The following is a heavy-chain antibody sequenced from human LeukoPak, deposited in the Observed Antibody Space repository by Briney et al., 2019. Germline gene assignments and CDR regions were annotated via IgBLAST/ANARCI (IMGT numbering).Heavy chain of an antibody. CDR2: NFHTGNP. CDR1: GGSISSYY. D-gene: IGHD3-22*01. J-gene: IGHJ3*02. CDR3: ARGPYKYDGSGAFDI. V-gene: IGHV4-4*09. Sequence: SETLSLTCTVSGGSISSYYWSWIRQPAGKGLEWIGYNFHTGNPNYNPSLKNRVTVSVDTSKNQFSLKLTSVTAADTAVYYCARGPYKYDGSGAFDIWGQGTMVTVSS.